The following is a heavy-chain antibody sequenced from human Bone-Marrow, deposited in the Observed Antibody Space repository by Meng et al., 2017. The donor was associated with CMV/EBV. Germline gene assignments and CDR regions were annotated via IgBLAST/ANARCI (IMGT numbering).Heavy chain of an antibody. CDR1: GFTFSSYG. Sequence: GGSLRLSCAASGFTFSSYGMHWVRQAPGKGLEWVAFIRYDGSNKYYADSVKGRFTISRDNAKNSLYLQMNSLRAEDTAVYYCARDLGGLFDPWGQGTLVTVSS. J-gene: IGHJ5*02. V-gene: IGHV3-30*02. CDR3: ARDLGGLFDP. D-gene: IGHD3-16*01. CDR2: IRYDGSNK.